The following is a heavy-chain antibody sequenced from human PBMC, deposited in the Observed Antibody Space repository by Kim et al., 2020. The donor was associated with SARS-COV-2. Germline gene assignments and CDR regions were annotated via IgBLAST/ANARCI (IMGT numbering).Heavy chain of an antibody. Sequence: HSGKGRFTISNDNTKNTLLLQMNSLRAEDTAVYYCATDPHGDFLPHALGYWGQGTLVTVSA. D-gene: IGHD4-17*01. V-gene: IGHV3-23*01. CDR3: ATDPHGDFLPHALGY. J-gene: IGHJ4*02.